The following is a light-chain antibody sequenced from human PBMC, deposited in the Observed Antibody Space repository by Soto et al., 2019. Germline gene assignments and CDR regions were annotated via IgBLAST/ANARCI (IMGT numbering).Light chain of an antibody. V-gene: IGKV3-20*01. CDR3: QQCSSSGT. Sequence: PGEIAPLSCRASQGVNSTLARYQQNSGPAPRLLIYGASNRATGIPDRFSGSGSGTDFTLTISRLDPEYLAVYYCQQCSSSGTFGQGTKVDIK. CDR1: QGVNST. CDR2: GAS. J-gene: IGKJ1*01.